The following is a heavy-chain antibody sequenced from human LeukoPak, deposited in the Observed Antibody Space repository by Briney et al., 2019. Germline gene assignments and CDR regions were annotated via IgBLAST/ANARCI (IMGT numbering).Heavy chain of an antibody. CDR3: ARGRGYSYGAFDY. CDR1: GFTLSSYA. Sequence: GRSLRLSCAASGFTLSSYAMHWVRQAPGKGLEWVAVISYDGSNKYYADSVKGRFTISRDNSKNTLYLQMNSLRAEDTAVYYCARGRGYSYGAFDYWGQGTLVTVSS. D-gene: IGHD5-18*01. CDR2: ISYDGSNK. J-gene: IGHJ4*02. V-gene: IGHV3-30*04.